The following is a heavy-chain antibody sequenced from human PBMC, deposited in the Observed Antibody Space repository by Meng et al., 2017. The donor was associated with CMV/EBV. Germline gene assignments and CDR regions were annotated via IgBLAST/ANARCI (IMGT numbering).Heavy chain of an antibody. CDR3: ARDAKYYYDSSGYPSTGRGIDP. V-gene: IGHV3-21*01. D-gene: IGHD3-22*01. CDR1: GFTFSSYS. Sequence: GESLKISCAASGFTFSSYSMNWVRQAPGKGLEWVSSISSSSSYIYYADSVKGRFTISRDNAKSSLYLQMNSLRAEDTAVYYCARDAKYYYDSSGYPSTGRGIDPWGQGTLVTVSS. J-gene: IGHJ5*02. CDR2: ISSSSSYI.